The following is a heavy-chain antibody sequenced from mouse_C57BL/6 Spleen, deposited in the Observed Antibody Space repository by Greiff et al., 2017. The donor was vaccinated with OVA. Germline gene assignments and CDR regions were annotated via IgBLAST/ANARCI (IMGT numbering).Heavy chain of an antibody. CDR2: INPNNGGT. V-gene: IGHV1-26*01. D-gene: IGHD6-1*01. J-gene: IGHJ1*03. CDR3: ARTSPGWYFDV. Sequence: EVKLQQSGPELVKPGASVKISCKASGYTFTDYYMNWVKQSHGKSLEWIGDINPNNGGTSYNQKFKGKATLTVDKSSSTAYMELRSLTSEDSAVYYCARTSPGWYFDVWGTGTTVTVSS. CDR1: GYTFTDYY.